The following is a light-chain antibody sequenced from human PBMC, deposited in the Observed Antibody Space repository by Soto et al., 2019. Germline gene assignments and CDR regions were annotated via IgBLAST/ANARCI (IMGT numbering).Light chain of an antibody. Sequence: EIVLTQSPGTLSLSPGERATLSCRASQSVSSSYLAWYQQKPGQAPRLLIYGASSRATGIPDRFSGSGSGTDFTLTISRLEPEDLAMSDCQHYCRSHLVTFGQGTRLEI. CDR1: QSVSSSY. CDR2: GAS. V-gene: IGKV3-20*01. J-gene: IGKJ5*01. CDR3: QHYCRSHLVT.